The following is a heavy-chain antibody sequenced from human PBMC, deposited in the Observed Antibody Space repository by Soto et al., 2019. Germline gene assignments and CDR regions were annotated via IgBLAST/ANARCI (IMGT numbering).Heavy chain of an antibody. Sequence: GSLRLSCAASGFTFSSYWMHWARQAPGKGLVWVSRINSDGSSTSYADSVKGRFTISRDNAKNTLYLQMNSLRAEDTAVYCCARGPLRFLEWLQTENWFDPWGQGTLVTVSS. CDR1: GFTFSSYW. CDR3: ARGPLRFLEWLQTENWFDP. J-gene: IGHJ5*02. CDR2: INSDGSST. D-gene: IGHD3-3*01. V-gene: IGHV3-74*01.